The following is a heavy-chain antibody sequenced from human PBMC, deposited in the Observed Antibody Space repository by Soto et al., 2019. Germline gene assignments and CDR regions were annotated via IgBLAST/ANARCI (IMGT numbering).Heavy chain of an antibody. V-gene: IGHV1-18*01. CDR1: GYSFSSDA. CDR3: ARVFNQWLPPDF. J-gene: IGHJ4*02. D-gene: IGHD6-19*01. Sequence: QVQLVQSGAEMWKPGASVKVSCKASGYSFSSDAIWWVRQAPGQGLEWMGSISAKNGNTISGQKFQGRVTMTTDTSTNTAYMELRSLGSDDTAVYYCARVFNQWLPPDFWGQGTLVTVSP. CDR2: ISAKNGNT.